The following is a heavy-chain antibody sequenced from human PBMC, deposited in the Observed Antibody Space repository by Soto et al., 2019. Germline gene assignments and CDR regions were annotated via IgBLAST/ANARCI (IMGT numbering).Heavy chain of an antibody. J-gene: IGHJ4*02. Sequence: ISWKGSGPTLLRPTQTLTQTCTFTGFSFTTRAVGVGWIRQPPGKALEWLALIYWDDVKRYRPSLKSRLTITKATSKNQVVLTMTNMDPVDTAIYYCAHRESTYMYNFDFWGQGSLVTVSS. CDR1: GFSFTTRAVG. V-gene: IGHV2-5*02. CDR3: AHRESTYMYNFDF. CDR2: IYWDDVK. D-gene: IGHD1-1*01.